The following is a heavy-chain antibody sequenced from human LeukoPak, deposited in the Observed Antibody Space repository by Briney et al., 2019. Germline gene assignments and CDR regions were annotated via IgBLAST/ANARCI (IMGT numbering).Heavy chain of an antibody. CDR3: ARVDPKAPGDYS. CDR1: GFTFSNYW. CDR2: IKEDGSEK. V-gene: IGHV3-7*02. J-gene: IGHJ4*02. D-gene: IGHD5-12*01. Sequence: GVSLRLSCAASGFTFSNYWMTWVRQAPGKGLEWVANIKEDGSEKHYVDSVKGRFTISRDNAKNLLYLQMSSLRAEDTAVYYCARVDPKAPGDYSWGRGTLVTVSS.